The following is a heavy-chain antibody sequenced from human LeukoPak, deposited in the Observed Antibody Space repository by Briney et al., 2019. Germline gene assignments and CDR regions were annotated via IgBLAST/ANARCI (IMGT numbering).Heavy chain of an antibody. D-gene: IGHD2-15*01. Sequence: PSETLSLTCTVSGGSISSSSYYWGWTRQPPGKGLEWIVSIYYSRSTYYNPPLKSRVDMSVNTSKIQFSLELGSVTAADTAVYYCAGYSTYYYYMDVWGKGTTVTVSS. CDR3: AGYSTYYYYMDV. J-gene: IGHJ6*03. CDR1: GGSISSSSYY. V-gene: IGHV4-39*07. CDR2: IYYSRST.